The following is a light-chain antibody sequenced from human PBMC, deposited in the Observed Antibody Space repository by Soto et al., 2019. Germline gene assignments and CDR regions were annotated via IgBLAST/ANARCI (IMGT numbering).Light chain of an antibody. J-gene: IGKJ4*01. Sequence: EIVMTQSPATLSVSPGERATISCRASQSVSINLSWYQQKPGQAPRLLIYGASTRATGIPARFSGSGSGTEFTLTISSLQSEDFAVYYCQQYNNWPPLTFGGGTKVDIK. CDR1: QSVSIN. CDR3: QQYNNWPPLT. V-gene: IGKV3-15*01. CDR2: GAS.